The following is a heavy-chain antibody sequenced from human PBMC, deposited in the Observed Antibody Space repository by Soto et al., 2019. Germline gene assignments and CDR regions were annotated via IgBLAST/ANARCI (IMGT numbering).Heavy chain of an antibody. J-gene: IGHJ4*02. CDR1: GGSISSSSYY. CDR2: IYSLGNT. D-gene: IGHD3-22*01. CDR3: ARQIYDSSGYYYAY. Sequence: QMQLQESGPGLVKPSETLSLTCTVSGGSISSSSYYWGWIRQPPGQGLEWLGTIYSLGNTYYNPSLKSRVTISVDKSKSQLFLKLSSVTAPYTAVYYCARQIYDSSGYYYAYWGQGTLVTVSS. V-gene: IGHV4-39*01.